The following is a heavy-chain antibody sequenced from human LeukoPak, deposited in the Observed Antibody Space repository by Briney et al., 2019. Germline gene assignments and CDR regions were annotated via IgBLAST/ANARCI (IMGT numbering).Heavy chain of an antibody. CDR3: ARPPGLAGHYSYYYGVDV. D-gene: IGHD6-19*01. CDR2: IYSGGNT. V-gene: IGHV3-66*04. Sequence: RGSLPLTCLASGFTDRNSYINSVRPPRAKGLAWVSIIYSGGNTYYADSVRGRFIISRDNSENTVYLQMNSLRAEDTAVYFCARPPGLAGHYSYYYGVDVWGQGTTVTVSS. CDR1: GFTDRNSY. J-gene: IGHJ6*02.